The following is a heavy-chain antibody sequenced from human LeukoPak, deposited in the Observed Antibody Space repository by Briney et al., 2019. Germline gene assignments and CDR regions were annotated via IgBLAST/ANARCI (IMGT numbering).Heavy chain of an antibody. CDR3: ARDTRLGDYDAFDI. CDR2: IWYDGSNK. Sequence: PGGSLRLSCAASGFTFSSYGMHWVRQAPGKGLEWVAVIWYDGSNKYYADSVKGRFTISRDNSKNTLYLQMNSLRAEDTAVYYCARDTRLGDYDAFDIWGQGTMVTVSS. J-gene: IGHJ3*02. V-gene: IGHV3-33*01. D-gene: IGHD4-17*01. CDR1: GFTFSSYG.